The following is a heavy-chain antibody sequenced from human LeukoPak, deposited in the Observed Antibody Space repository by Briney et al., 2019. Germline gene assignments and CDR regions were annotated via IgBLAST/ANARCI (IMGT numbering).Heavy chain of an antibody. Sequence: SETLSLTCTVSGGSVSSGSYYWSWIRQPPGKGLEWIGYIYYSGSTNYNPSLKSRVTISVDTSKNQFSLKLSPVTAADTAVYYCARLRGYCSGGSCGGTLDYWGQGTLVTVSS. D-gene: IGHD2-15*01. CDR2: IYYSGST. CDR1: GGSVSSGSYY. V-gene: IGHV4-61*01. J-gene: IGHJ4*02. CDR3: ARLRGYCSGGSCGGTLDY.